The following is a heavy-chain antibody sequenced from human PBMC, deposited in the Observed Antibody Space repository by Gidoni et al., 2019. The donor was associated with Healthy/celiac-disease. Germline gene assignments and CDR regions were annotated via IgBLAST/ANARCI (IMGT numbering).Heavy chain of an antibody. J-gene: IGHJ4*02. CDR2: ISAYNGNT. V-gene: IGHV1-18*01. D-gene: IGHD2-15*01. CDR3: ARDRGGYCSGGSCYSNIDY. Sequence: QVQLVQSGAEMKKPGASVKVSCKASGYTFIIYGISWVRQAPGQGLQWMGWISAYNGNTNYAQKLQGRVTMTTDTSTTTAYMELRSLRSDDTAVYYCARDRGGYCSGGSCYSNIDYWGQGTLVTVSS. CDR1: GYTFIIYG.